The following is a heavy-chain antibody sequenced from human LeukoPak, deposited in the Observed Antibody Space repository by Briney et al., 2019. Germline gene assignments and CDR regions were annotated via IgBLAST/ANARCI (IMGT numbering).Heavy chain of an antibody. J-gene: IGHJ4*02. CDR1: GFTFSSYW. D-gene: IGHD6-13*01. CDR3: ARPKGAAAGTFPFDY. CDR2: IKQDGSEK. Sequence: GGSLRLSCAASGFTFSSYWMSWVRQAPGKGLEWVANIKQDGSEKYYVDSVKGRFTISRDNAKNSLYLQMNSLRAEDTAVYYCARPKGAAAGTFPFDYWGQGTLVTVSS. V-gene: IGHV3-7*03.